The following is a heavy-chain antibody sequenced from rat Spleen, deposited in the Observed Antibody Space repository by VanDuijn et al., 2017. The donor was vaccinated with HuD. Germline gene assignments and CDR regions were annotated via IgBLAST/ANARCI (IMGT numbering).Heavy chain of an antibody. J-gene: IGHJ2*01. V-gene: IGHV5-29*01. Sequence: EVQLVESDGGLVQPGRSLKLSCAASGFSFSHYGMAWVRQAPTKGLEWVETLSYDGHTTYYRDSVKGRFTISRDNAKSTLYLQMNSLRSEDTATYYCVKDMSYYDGYYHPFDYWGQGVLVTVSS. CDR1: GFSFSHYG. D-gene: IGHD1-12*03. CDR2: LSYDGHTT. CDR3: VKDMSYYDGYYHPFDY.